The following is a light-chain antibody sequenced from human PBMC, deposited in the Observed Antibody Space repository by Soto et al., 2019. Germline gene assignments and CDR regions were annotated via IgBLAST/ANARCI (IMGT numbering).Light chain of an antibody. CDR3: SSYTSSSTWV. CDR1: SSDVGAYNY. Sequence: QSALTQPASVSGSPGQSITISCTGTSSDVGAYNYVSWYQQHPGKAPKLMIYEVRNRPSGVSDRFSGSRSGNTASLTISGLQAEDESDYYFSSYTSSSTWVFGGGTKLTVL. V-gene: IGLV2-14*01. J-gene: IGLJ3*02. CDR2: EVR.